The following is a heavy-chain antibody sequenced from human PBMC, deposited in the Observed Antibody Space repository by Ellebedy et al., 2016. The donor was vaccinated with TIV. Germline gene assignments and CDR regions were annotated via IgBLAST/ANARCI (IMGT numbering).Heavy chain of an antibody. J-gene: IGHJ6*02. CDR1: GFTFKSYG. Sequence: GESLKISCVASGFTFKSYGMHWVRQAPGKGLEWVAFISNDGSNKYYGDSVKGRFTISRDNSKNTLYMEMNSLRPEDTAVYYCSREGLEAGMDLWGQGTTVIVSS. CDR3: SREGLEAGMDL. CDR2: ISNDGSNK. V-gene: IGHV3-30*03.